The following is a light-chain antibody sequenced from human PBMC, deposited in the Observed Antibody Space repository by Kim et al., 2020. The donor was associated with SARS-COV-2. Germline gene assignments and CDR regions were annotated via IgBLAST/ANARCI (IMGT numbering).Light chain of an antibody. CDR3: QHRQT. CDR2: DGS. Sequence: DIQMTQSPSTLSASVGDRVTLTCRASQSVSRWLAWYQQKPGKAPKLLIYDGSNLQSGVPSTFSGSGSGTEFTLTISSLQPDDFAIYYCQHRQTFGQGTKVDIK. V-gene: IGKV1-5*01. J-gene: IGKJ1*01. CDR1: QSVSRW.